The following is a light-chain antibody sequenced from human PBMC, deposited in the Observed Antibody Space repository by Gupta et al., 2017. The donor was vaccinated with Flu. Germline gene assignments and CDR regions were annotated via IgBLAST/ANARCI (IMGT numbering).Light chain of an antibody. CDR2: EAS. V-gene: IGKV3-20*01. CDR3: QQFGSIPFT. CDR1: RHVSTNF. Sequence: ERATLSGRASRHVSTNFLAWYQQKPGQPPRLLMSEASYRATGTPERFSGGGSGTEFTLTISSLEPGDVAVYYCQQFGSIPFTFGPGTKVDIK. J-gene: IGKJ3*01.